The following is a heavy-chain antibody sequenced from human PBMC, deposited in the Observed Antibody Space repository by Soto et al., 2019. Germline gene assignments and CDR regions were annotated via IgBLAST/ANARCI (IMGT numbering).Heavy chain of an antibody. CDR3: ARMESFGSLNWFDP. CDR1: GYTFTNND. D-gene: IGHD5-18*01. Sequence: QVQLVQSGAEVKKPGASVKVSCKASGYTFTNNDVTWVRQATGQGREWMGWMNPGSGDTGYAQKFQGRVTMTRDISIATAYMELTGLTSEDTAIYYCARMESFGSLNWFDPWGQGTLVTVSS. CDR2: MNPGSGDT. J-gene: IGHJ5*02. V-gene: IGHV1-8*01.